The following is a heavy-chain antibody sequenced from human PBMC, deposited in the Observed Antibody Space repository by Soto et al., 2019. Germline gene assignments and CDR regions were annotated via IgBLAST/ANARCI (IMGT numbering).Heavy chain of an antibody. J-gene: IGHJ6*03. V-gene: IGHV4-39*02. Sequence: SETLSLTCTVSGGSISSSSYYWGWIRQPPGKGLEWIGSIYYSGSTYYNPSLKSRVTISVDTSKNQFSLKLSSVTAADTAVYYCARDGGAAADYYYYMDVWGKGTTVTVSS. CDR2: IYYSGST. CDR1: GGSISSSSYY. CDR3: ARDGGAAADYYYYMDV. D-gene: IGHD6-25*01.